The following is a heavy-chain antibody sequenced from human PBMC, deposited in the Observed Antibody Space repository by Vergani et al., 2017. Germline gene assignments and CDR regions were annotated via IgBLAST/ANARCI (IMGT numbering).Heavy chain of an antibody. J-gene: IGHJ4*02. V-gene: IGHV3-43D*03. CDR2: ISWDGGST. Sequence: EVQQVESGGVVVQPGGSLRLSCAASGFTFDDYAMHWVRQAPGKGLEWVSLISWDGGSTYYADSVKGRFTISRDNSKNSLYLQMNSLRAEDTALYYCARGSSGLVQVGGIDYWGQGTLVTVSS. CDR3: ARGSSGLVQVGGIDY. CDR1: GFTFDDYA. D-gene: IGHD6-19*01.